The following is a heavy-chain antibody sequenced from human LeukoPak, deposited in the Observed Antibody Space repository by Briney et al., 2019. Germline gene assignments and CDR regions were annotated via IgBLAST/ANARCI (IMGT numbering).Heavy chain of an antibody. V-gene: IGHV4-59*01. CDR1: GGSISRYY. Sequence: SETLSLTCTVSGGSISRYYWSWIRQPPGKGLEWIGYIYYSGSTNYNPSLKSRVTISVDTSKNQFSLKLSSVTAADTAVYYCARAYSSYTPSDYWGQGTLVTVSS. D-gene: IGHD6-6*01. CDR3: ARAYSSYTPSDY. J-gene: IGHJ4*02. CDR2: IYYSGST.